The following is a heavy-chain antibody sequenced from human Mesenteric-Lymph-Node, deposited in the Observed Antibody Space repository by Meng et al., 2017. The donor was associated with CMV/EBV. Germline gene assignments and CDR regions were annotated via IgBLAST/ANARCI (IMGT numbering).Heavy chain of an antibody. CDR2: IRFDGSNK. CDR1: GFTFNNYG. D-gene: IGHD3-22*01. Sequence: GGSLRLSCAASGFTFNNYGMHWVRQAPGKGLEWVAFIRFDGSNKYYADSVKGRFSISRDNSVNTLYLRMNSLRAEDTAVYYCARGRSNYYDSSGYTVGYWGQGTLVTVSS. V-gene: IGHV3-30*02. CDR3: ARGRSNYYDSSGYTVGY. J-gene: IGHJ4*02.